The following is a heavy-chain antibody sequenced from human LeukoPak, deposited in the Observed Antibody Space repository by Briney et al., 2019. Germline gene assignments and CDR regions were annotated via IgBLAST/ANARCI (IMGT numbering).Heavy chain of an antibody. Sequence: PGGSLRLSCAGSGFTFSSYSMNWVRQAPGKGLEWVSYISSSSSTIYYADSVKGRFTISRDNAKNSLYLQMNSLRADDTAVYYCARGNYDILTGQPKEWFDPWGQGTLVTVSS. D-gene: IGHD3-9*01. CDR3: ARGNYDILTGQPKEWFDP. CDR2: ISSSSSTI. CDR1: GFTFSSYS. V-gene: IGHV3-48*01. J-gene: IGHJ5*02.